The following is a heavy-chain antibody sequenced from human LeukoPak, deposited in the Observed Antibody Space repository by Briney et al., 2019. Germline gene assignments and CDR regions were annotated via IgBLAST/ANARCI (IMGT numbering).Heavy chain of an antibody. Sequence: SETLSLTCAVYGGSFSGYYWSWIRQPPGKGLEWIGYIYYSGSTNYNPSLKSRVTISVDTSKNQFSLKLSSVTAADTAVYYCAREGGEMATGYDAFDIWGQGTMVTVSS. V-gene: IGHV4-59*01. CDR1: GGSFSGYY. CDR3: AREGGEMATGYDAFDI. J-gene: IGHJ3*02. D-gene: IGHD5-24*01. CDR2: IYYSGST.